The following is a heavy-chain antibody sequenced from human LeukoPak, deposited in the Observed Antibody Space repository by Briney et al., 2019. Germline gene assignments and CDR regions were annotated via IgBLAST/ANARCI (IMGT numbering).Heavy chain of an antibody. V-gene: IGHV3-13*01. CDR1: GFTFSSYD. Sequence: GGSLRLSCAASGFTFSSYDMHWVRQAPGRGLEWVSAIGIAGDTYYPDSAKGRFTISRENAKNSMYLQMNSLKDGDTAVYYCIRGGIQVSGIDAFDIWGQGTMVTVSS. CDR2: IGIAGDT. J-gene: IGHJ3*02. CDR3: IRGGIQVSGIDAFDI. D-gene: IGHD5/OR15-5a*01.